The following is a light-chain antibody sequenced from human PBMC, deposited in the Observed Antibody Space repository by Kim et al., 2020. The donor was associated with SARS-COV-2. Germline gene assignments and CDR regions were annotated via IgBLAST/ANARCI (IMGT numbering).Light chain of an antibody. Sequence: SYELTQPPSVSVSPGQTASITCSGDKLGDKYACWHQQKPGQSPVLVIYQDSKRPSGIPERFSGSNSGNTATLTISGTQAMDEADYYCQAWDSSTHNYV. CDR3: QAWDSSTHNYV. V-gene: IGLV3-1*01. CDR2: QDS. CDR1: KLGDKY. J-gene: IGLJ1*01.